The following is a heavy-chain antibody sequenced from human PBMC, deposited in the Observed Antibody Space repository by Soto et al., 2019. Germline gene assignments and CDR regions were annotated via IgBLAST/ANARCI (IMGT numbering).Heavy chain of an antibody. J-gene: IGHJ4*02. CDR3: ARAGIAWELRRFDY. D-gene: IGHD1-26*01. CDR2: IYYSGST. Sequence: QVQLQESGPGLVKPSETLSLTCTVSGGSISSYYWSWIRQPPGKGLEWIGYIYYSGSTNYNPSLKSRVTISVDTSKNQFSLKLSSVTAADTAVYYCARAGIAWELRRFDYWGQGTLVTVSS. CDR1: GGSISSYY. V-gene: IGHV4-59*01.